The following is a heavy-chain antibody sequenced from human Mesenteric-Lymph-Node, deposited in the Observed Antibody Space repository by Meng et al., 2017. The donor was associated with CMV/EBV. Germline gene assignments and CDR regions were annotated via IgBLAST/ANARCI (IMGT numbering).Heavy chain of an antibody. CDR2: IIPMLGIG. Sequence: SVKVSCKTSGDTFTDYYFHWVRQAPGQGLEWMGRIIPMLGIGNSAQRFQGRVTITADKSTTTAYMELSSLRFEDTAVYYCAWIYCSSTSCYTGGKFDPWGQGTLVTVSS. V-gene: IGHV1-69*02. CDR3: AWIYCSSTSCYTGGKFDP. J-gene: IGHJ5*02. D-gene: IGHD2-2*02. CDR1: GDTFTDYY.